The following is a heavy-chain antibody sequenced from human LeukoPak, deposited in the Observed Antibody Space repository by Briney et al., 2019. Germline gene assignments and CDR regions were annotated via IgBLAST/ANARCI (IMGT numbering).Heavy chain of an antibody. CDR1: GGSFSGYY. CDR2: INHSGST. CDR3: ARHRYDSFAFDI. J-gene: IGHJ3*02. Sequence: SETLSLTCAVYGGSFSGYYWSWIRQPPGKGLEWIGEINHSGSTNYNPSLKSRVTISVDTSKNQFSLKLSSVTAADTAVYYCARHRYDSFAFDIWGQGTMVTVSS. V-gene: IGHV4-34*01. D-gene: IGHD3-16*01.